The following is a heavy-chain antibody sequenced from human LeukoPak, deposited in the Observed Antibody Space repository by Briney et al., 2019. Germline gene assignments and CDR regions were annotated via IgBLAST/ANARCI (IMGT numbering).Heavy chain of an antibody. CDR2: ISGSGGST. J-gene: IGHJ4*02. Sequence: GGSLRLSCAASGFTFINYAMSWVRQAPGKGLEWVSAISGSGGSTYYADYVKGRFTISRDNSKNTLYLQMNSLRAEDTAVYYRAKGGVATVMVRGVIAYFDYWGQGTLVTVSS. V-gene: IGHV3-23*01. CDR1: GFTFINYA. CDR3: AKGGVATVMVRGVIAYFDY. D-gene: IGHD3-10*01.